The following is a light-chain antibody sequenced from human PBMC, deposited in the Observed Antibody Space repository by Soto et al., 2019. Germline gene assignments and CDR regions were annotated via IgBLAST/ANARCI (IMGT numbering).Light chain of an antibody. V-gene: IGKV3-20*01. Sequence: ESGLTQSPGTLSLSPGERATLSCRASQSVSSSYLAWYHQKPGQAPRLLIYCTSTRATGIPDRFSGSGSGTDFTLTISSLEPEDFGVYYCHQYDKSPWTFGRGTKVEIK. CDR3: HQYDKSPWT. CDR1: QSVSSSY. CDR2: CTS. J-gene: IGKJ1*01.